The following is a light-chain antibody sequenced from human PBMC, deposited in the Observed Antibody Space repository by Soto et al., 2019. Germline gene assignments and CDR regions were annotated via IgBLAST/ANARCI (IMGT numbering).Light chain of an antibody. J-gene: IGLJ1*01. Sequence: QSALAQPASVSGSPGQSITIAFTGTSSDVGGYNYVSWYQQHPGKAPKLMIYEVSNRPSGVSNRFSGSKSGNTASLTISGLQAEDEADYCCSSFTSSSTFVFGTGTKVTVL. CDR2: EVS. CDR1: SSDVGGYNY. CDR3: SSFTSSSTFV. V-gene: IGLV2-14*01.